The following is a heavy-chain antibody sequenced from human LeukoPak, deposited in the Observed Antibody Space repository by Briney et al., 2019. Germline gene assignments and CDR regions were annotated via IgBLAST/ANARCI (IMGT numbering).Heavy chain of an antibody. CDR1: GFTITSYA. CDR2: ISGSGGTT. Sequence: TGGSLRLSCAASGFTITSYAMSWVRQAPGKGLEWVSSISGSGGTTYYADSVKGRFTISRDNAKNSLYLHMNSLRAEDTAVYYCGRAKEDYSGYGTYEQYYYFYMDVWGKGTTVTVSS. CDR3: GRAKEDYSGYGTYEQYYYFYMDV. J-gene: IGHJ6*03. D-gene: IGHD5-12*01. V-gene: IGHV3-23*01.